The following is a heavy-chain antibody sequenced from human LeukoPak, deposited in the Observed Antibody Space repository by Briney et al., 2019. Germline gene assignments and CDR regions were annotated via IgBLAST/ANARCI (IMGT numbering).Heavy chain of an antibody. CDR3: ARRPSGSFDY. CDR1: GYTFTGYY. CDR2: IHPNSGGT. J-gene: IGHJ4*02. D-gene: IGHD1-26*01. V-gene: IGHV1-2*02. Sequence: AASVKVSCKASGYTFTGYYIHWVRQAPGQGFEWMGWIHPNSGGTKYAQKFQGRVTMTRDTSISTAYMELRSLRSDDTAVYFCARRPSGSFDYWGQGTLVTVSS.